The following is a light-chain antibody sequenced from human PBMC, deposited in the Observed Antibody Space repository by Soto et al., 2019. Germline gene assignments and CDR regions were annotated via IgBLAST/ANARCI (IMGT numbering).Light chain of an antibody. CDR2: EVT. CDR3: TSYAGSNNFV. J-gene: IGLJ1*01. CDR1: SSDVAGYNY. Sequence: QSVLTQPPSASGSPGQSVTISCTGSSSDVAGYNYVSWYQQHPGKAPKLMIYEVTRRPSGVPDRFSGSKSGNTASLTVSGLQAEDAADYYCTSYAGSNNFVFGSGTKVTVL. V-gene: IGLV2-8*01.